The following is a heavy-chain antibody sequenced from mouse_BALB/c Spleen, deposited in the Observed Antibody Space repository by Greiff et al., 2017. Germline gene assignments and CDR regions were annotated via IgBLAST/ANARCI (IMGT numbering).Heavy chain of an antibody. CDR3: NAFYYGNYVWFAY. V-gene: IGHV14-4*02. CDR2: IDPENGDT. Sequence: EVQLVESGAELVRSGASVKLSCTASGFNIKDYYMHWVKQRPEQGLEWIGWIDPENGDTEYAPKFQGKATMTADTSSNTAYLQLSSLTSEDTAVYYCNAFYYGNYVWFAYWGQGTLVTVSA. CDR1: GFNIKDYY. D-gene: IGHD2-1*01. J-gene: IGHJ3*01.